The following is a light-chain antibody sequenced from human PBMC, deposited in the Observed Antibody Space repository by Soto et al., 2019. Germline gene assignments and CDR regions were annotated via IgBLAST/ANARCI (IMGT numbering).Light chain of an antibody. CDR3: SSYTISTTVV. CDR2: DVS. Sequence: QSALTQPASVSGSPGQSITISCTGTISDFVIYNYVSWYQQHPGKAPKLMIYDVSNRPSGVSNRFSGSKSGNTASLTISGLQAEDEGDYYCSSYTISTTVVFGGGTKLTVL. J-gene: IGLJ2*01. V-gene: IGLV2-14*01. CDR1: ISDFVIYNY.